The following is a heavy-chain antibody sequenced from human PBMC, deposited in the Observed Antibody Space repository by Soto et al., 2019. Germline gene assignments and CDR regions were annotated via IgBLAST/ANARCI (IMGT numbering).Heavy chain of an antibody. Sequence: QVQLQESDPGLVKPSGTLSLTCAVSGVSISSNNWWTWVRQPPGKGLEWIGEIYYSGSTYYNPSLKSRVTISVDTSKNQFSLKLSSVTAADTAVYYCARGLGYCSSTSCYNVDYWGQGTLVTVSS. CDR1: GVSISSNNW. V-gene: IGHV4-4*02. J-gene: IGHJ4*02. CDR2: IYYSGST. CDR3: ARGLGYCSSTSCYNVDY. D-gene: IGHD2-2*02.